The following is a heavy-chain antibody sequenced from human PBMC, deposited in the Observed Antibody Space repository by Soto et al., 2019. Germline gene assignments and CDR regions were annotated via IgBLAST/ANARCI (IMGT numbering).Heavy chain of an antibody. CDR1: GFTFGDYA. CDR2: IRSKAYGGTT. D-gene: IGHD3-10*01. CDR3: TRVGVFSLVLWGWFDP. V-gene: IGHV3-49*03. J-gene: IGHJ5*02. Sequence: AGGSLRLSCTASGFTFGDYAMSWFRQAPGKGLEWVGFIRSKAYGGTTEYAASVKGRFAISRDDSKSIAYLQKNSLKTEDTAVYYCTRVGVFSLVLWGWFDPWGQGTLVTVSS.